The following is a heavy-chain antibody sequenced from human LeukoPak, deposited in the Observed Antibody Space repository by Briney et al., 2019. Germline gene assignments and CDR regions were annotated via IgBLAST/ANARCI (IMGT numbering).Heavy chain of an antibody. Sequence: GGSLRLSCAASGFTFSSYSMNWVRQAPGKGLEWVSSISSSSSYIYYADSVKGRFTISRDNAKNSLYLQRNSLRAEDTAVYYCARDEDCSGGSCFGTAIDYWGQGTLVTVSS. D-gene: IGHD2-15*01. J-gene: IGHJ4*02. CDR3: ARDEDCSGGSCFGTAIDY. CDR1: GFTFSSYS. V-gene: IGHV3-21*01. CDR2: ISSSSSYI.